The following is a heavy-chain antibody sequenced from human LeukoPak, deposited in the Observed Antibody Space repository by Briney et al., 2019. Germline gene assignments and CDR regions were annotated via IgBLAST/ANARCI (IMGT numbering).Heavy chain of an antibody. J-gene: IGHJ4*02. D-gene: IGHD4-17*01. CDR2: IYWDDDK. Sequence: TLFLTCTVSGGSISNYYWSWIRQPPGKALEWLALIYWDDDKRYSPSLKSRLTITKDTSKNQVVLTMTNMDPVDTATYYCAHTESYGLDYWGQGTLVTVSS. V-gene: IGHV2-5*08. CDR3: AHTESYGLDY. CDR1: GGSISNYYW.